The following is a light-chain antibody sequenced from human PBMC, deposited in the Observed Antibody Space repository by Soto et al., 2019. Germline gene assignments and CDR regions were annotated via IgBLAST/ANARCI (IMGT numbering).Light chain of an antibody. CDR1: NSDVGGCDY. Sequence: QSVLTQPASVSVTPGQSNRISCTGTNSDVGGCDYVSWYQQQPGKAPKLMLYDVSDRPTEVSKRFSGSKSGNTAYLTICGLQAVDEADYYCSSYTSISAWLFGGGTKVTVL. V-gene: IGLV2-14*03. J-gene: IGLJ3*02. CDR2: DVS. CDR3: SSYTSISAWL.